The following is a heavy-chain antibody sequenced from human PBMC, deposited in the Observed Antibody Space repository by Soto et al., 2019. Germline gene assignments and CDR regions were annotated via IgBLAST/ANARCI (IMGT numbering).Heavy chain of an antibody. CDR3: ARAYGGNPALFDP. V-gene: IGHV3-53*01. CDR2: IYTGGST. CDR1: GFTVSSDY. Sequence: EVQLVESGGGLIQPGGSLRLSCAASGFTVSSDYMSWVRQAPGKGLEWVSVIYTGGSTYYADSVKGRFTFSGDTSKNTLYLQMNSLRAEDTAVYYCARAYGGNPALFDPWGQGTLVTVSS. J-gene: IGHJ5*02. D-gene: IGHD4-17*01.